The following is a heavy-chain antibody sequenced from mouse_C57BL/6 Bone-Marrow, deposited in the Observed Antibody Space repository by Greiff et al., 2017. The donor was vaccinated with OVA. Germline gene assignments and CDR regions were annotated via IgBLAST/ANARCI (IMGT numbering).Heavy chain of an antibody. CDR2: INPSSGYT. CDR3: ARSGPDYFDY. CDR1: GYTFTSYT. D-gene: IGHD3-1*01. J-gene: IGHJ2*01. V-gene: IGHV1-4*01. Sequence: QVQLQQSGAELARPGASVKMSCKASGYTFTSYTMHWVKQRPGQGLEWIGYINPSSGYTKYNQKFKDKATLTADKSSSTAYRQLISLTSEDSAVYYCARSGPDYFDYWGQGTTLTVSS.